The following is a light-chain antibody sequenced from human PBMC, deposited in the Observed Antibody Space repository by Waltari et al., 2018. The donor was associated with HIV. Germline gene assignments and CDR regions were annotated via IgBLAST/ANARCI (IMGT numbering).Light chain of an antibody. V-gene: IGLV1-40*01. CDR2: ATI. CDR3: QSYDSSLTMV. Sequence: QSVLTQPPSVSGAPGPRVTISCTVGSSHIGAGYDVPWYQRLPGTAPKPLIFATINRPSGVPDRFSGSSSGTSASLAITGLQAEDEADYYCQSYDSSLTMVFGGGTKVTVL. CDR1: SSHIGAGYD. J-gene: IGLJ2*01.